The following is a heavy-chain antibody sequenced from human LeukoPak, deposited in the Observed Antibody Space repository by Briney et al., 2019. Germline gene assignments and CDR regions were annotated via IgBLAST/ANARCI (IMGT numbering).Heavy chain of an antibody. CDR3: AKETLVGGLLYYFDY. J-gene: IGHJ4*02. CDR1: GFTFSSYG. V-gene: IGHV3-30*18. Sequence: GGSLRLSCAASGFTFSSYGMHWVRQAPGKGLEWVAVISYDGSNKYYADSVKGRFTISRDNSKNTLYLQMNSLRAEDTAVYYCAKETLVGGLLYYFDYWGQGTLVTVSS. CDR2: ISYDGSNK. D-gene: IGHD3-16*01.